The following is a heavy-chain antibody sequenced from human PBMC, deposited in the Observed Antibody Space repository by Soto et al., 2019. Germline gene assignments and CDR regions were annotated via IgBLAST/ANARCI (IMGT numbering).Heavy chain of an antibody. D-gene: IGHD3-3*01. J-gene: IGHJ4*02. Sequence: VPLVQSGAEVKTPGASVKVSCQAFGYTCIRYAMHWVRQAPGQRLEWMGWINGENGNTRYSGTFQGRVTITRDTSASTGYMELSSLTSEDTALYYCARDQMTIYGVVSPSLDYWGQGTLVTVSP. CDR3: ARDQMTIYGVVSPSLDY. CDR1: GYTCIRYA. V-gene: IGHV1-3*01. CDR2: INGENGNT.